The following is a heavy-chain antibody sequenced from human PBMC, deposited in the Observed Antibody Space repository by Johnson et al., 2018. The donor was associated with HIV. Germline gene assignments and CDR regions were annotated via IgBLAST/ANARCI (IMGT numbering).Heavy chain of an antibody. CDR1: AFTVSSNH. Sequence: VQLVESGGGLVQPGGSLRLSCAASAFTVSSNHMTWVRQAPGKGLEWVSVIHSGGSTNYADSVKGRFTISRDNSKNSLYLQMNSLRAEDTAVYYCARNSIEFYYGSGTFDAFDIWGQGTMVTVSS. J-gene: IGHJ3*02. CDR3: ARNSIEFYYGSGTFDAFDI. D-gene: IGHD3-10*01. CDR2: IHSGGST. V-gene: IGHV3-66*01.